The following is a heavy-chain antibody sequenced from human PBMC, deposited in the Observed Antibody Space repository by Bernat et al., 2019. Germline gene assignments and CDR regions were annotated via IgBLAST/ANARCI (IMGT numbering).Heavy chain of an antibody. D-gene: IGHD6-6*01. CDR2: IWYDGSNK. CDR1: GFTFSSYG. Sequence: QVQLVESGGGVVQPGRSLRLSCAASGFTFSSYGMHWVCQAPGKGLEWVAVIWYDGSNKYYADSVKGRFTISRDNSKNTLYLQMNSLRAEDTAVYYCARDKGGWQLVYYYYGMDVWGQGTTVTVSS. CDR3: ARDKGGWQLVYYYYGMDV. V-gene: IGHV3-33*01. J-gene: IGHJ6*02.